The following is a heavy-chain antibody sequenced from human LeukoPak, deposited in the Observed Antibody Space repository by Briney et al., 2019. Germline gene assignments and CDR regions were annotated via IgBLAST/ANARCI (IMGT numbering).Heavy chain of an antibody. CDR2: IIPILGIA. V-gene: IGHV1-69*04. D-gene: IGHD3-22*01. J-gene: IGHJ3*02. CDR3: AGNTLSYYYDSSGYYNAFDI. CDR1: GYTFTNYG. Sequence: ASVKVSCKASGYTFTNYGIIWVRQAPGQGLEWMGRIIPILGIANYAQKFQGRVTITADKSTSTAYMELSSLRSEDTAVYYCAGNTLSYYYDSSGYYNAFDIWGQGTMVTVSS.